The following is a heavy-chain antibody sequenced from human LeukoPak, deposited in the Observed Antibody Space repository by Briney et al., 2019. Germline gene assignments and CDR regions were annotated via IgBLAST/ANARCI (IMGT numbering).Heavy chain of an antibody. V-gene: IGHV4-59*01. J-gene: IGHJ6*02. CDR1: GGSISRYY. CDR2: IYYSGST. CDR3: ARDLIYSNYGGYYYGMDV. Sequence: SETLSLTCTVSGGSISRYYWNWIRQPPGKGLEWIGYIYYSGSTNYNPSLKSRVTISVDTSKNQFSLKLSSVTAADTAVYYCARDLIYSNYGGYYYGMDVWGQGTTVTVSS. D-gene: IGHD4-11*01.